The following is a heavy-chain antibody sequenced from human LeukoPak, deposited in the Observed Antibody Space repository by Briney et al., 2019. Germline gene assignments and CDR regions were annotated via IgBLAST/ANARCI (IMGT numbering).Heavy chain of an antibody. CDR1: GFTFSSYA. Sequence: GGSLRLSCAASGFTFSSYAMHWVRQAPGKGLEWVAVISYDGSNKYYADSVKGRFTISRDNSKNTLYLQMNSLRAEDTAVYYCARDGWPGDYYYGTDVWGQGTTVTVSS. CDR3: ARDGWPGDYYYGTDV. CDR2: ISYDGSNK. D-gene: IGHD1-14*01. V-gene: IGHV3-30-3*01. J-gene: IGHJ6*02.